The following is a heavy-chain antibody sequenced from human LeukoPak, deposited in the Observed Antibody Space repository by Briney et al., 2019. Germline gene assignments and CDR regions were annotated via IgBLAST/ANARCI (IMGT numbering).Heavy chain of an antibody. CDR3: ARGLPSSTRTYNWFDP. J-gene: IGHJ5*02. Sequence: GGSLRLSCAASGFTFSTYGMHWVRQAPGKGLEWVAFIHYDGGNEYNGDSVKGRFTISRDNSKNTPYLQMNSLRPEDTAVYYCARGLPSSTRTYNWFDPWGLGTLVTVSS. V-gene: IGHV3-30*02. CDR1: GFTFSTYG. D-gene: IGHD2-2*01. CDR2: IHYDGGNE.